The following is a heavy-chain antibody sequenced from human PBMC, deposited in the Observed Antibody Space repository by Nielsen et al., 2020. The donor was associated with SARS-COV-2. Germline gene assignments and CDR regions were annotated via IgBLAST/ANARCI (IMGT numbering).Heavy chain of an antibody. Sequence: SETLSLTCTVSGGSIRDYYWNWVRQPTGKGLEFIGYIYYSGSTNYNPSLKSRVTISVDKSKNQFSLKLSSVTAADTAVYYCARGQRSYCSSTSCYAWYFDLWGRGTLVTVSS. CDR2: IYYSGST. J-gene: IGHJ2*01. D-gene: IGHD2-2*01. CDR3: ARGQRSYCSSTSCYAWYFDL. V-gene: IGHV4-59*12. CDR1: GGSIRDYY.